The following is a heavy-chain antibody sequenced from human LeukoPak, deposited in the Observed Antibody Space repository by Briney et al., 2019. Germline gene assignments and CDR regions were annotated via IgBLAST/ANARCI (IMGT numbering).Heavy chain of an antibody. J-gene: IGHJ6*03. CDR2: INPNSGDP. CDR3: ARSARHCNNGVCFTDYYIDL. V-gene: IGHV1-2*06. Sequence: EASVKVSCKTPGYTFSDSYIHWVRQAPGQGLEWMGRINPNSGDPNYPQKFQGRVTMTRDTSISTAYMEMSSLTSDDTAVYYCARSARHCNNGVCFTDYYIDLWGKGTTVIVSS. D-gene: IGHD2-8*01. CDR1: GYTFSDSY.